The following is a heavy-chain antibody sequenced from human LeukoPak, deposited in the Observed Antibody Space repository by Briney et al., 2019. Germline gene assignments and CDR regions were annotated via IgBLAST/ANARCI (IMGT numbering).Heavy chain of an antibody. V-gene: IGHV3-74*01. J-gene: IGHJ5*01. CDR3: ARTEGTVAYDS. Sequence: GGSLRLSCAASGFTFSSYWMHRVRQAPGKGLVWVSRINSDGSGTIYADSVRGRFTISRDNAKNTLYLQVNSLRAEDTAVYYCARTEGTVAYDSWGQGTLVTVSS. CDR2: INSDGSGT. CDR1: GFTFSSYW. D-gene: IGHD4-23*01.